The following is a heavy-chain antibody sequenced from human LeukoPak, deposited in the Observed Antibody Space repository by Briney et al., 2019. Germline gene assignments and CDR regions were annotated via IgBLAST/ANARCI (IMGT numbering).Heavy chain of an antibody. CDR1: GFTFSSYA. CDR2: ISGSGGST. Sequence: TGGSLRLSCAASGFTFSSYAMSWVRQAPGKGLEWVSAISGSGGSTYYADSVKGRFTISRDNAKNSLYLQMNSLRAEDTAVYYCARGGRLRYFDWSNIDPWGQGTLVTVSS. V-gene: IGHV3-23*01. J-gene: IGHJ5*02. D-gene: IGHD3-9*01. CDR3: ARGGRLRYFDWSNIDP.